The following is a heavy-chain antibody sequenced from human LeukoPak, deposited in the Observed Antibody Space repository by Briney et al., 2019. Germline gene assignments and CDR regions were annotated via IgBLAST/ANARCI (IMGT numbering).Heavy chain of an antibody. Sequence: PSETLSLTCAVYGGSFSGYYWSWIRQPPGKGLEWIGYIYYSGSTNYNPSLKSRVTISVDTSKNQFSLKLSSVTAADTAVYYCARGVAYYDILTGYYALDAFDIWGQGTMVTVSS. CDR1: GGSFSGYY. CDR3: ARGVAYYDILTGYYALDAFDI. V-gene: IGHV4-59*01. D-gene: IGHD3-9*01. J-gene: IGHJ3*02. CDR2: IYYSGST.